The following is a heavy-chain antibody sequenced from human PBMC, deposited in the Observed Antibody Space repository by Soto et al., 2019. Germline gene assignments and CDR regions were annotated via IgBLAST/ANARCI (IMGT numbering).Heavy chain of an antibody. CDR1: GYSFTSYW. CDR2: IYPGDSDT. CDR3: ARAMVRGKNYYGMDV. Sequence: EVQLVQSGAEVKKPGESLKISCKGSGYSFTSYWIGWVRQMPGKGLECMGIIYPGDSDTRYSPSFQGQVTISADKSISPADPQCSSMKASDTAMYYCARAMVRGKNYYGMDVWGQGTTVTVSS. D-gene: IGHD3-10*01. J-gene: IGHJ6*02. V-gene: IGHV5-51*03.